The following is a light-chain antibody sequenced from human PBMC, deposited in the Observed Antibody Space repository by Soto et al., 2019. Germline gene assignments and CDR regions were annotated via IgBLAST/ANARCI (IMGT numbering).Light chain of an antibody. V-gene: IGKV3-15*01. CDR2: SAS. Sequence: EIVMTQSLAALSLSPGERATLSCRASQSVGTNLAWYQQKPGQAPRPLIYSASARATDVPARFSGSGSGTEFTLTISSLQSEDFAVYYCQQYRDWAPITFGGGT. CDR1: QSVGTN. CDR3: QQYRDWAPIT. J-gene: IGKJ4*01.